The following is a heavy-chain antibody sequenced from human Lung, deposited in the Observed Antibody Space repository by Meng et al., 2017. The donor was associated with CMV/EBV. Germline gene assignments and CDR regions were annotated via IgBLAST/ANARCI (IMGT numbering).Heavy chain of an antibody. CDR2: FVNYVDT. CDR3: ASGTPGRSYCDY. Sequence: VHLLQYGPGVKKPGAPVRVSCKASGYTFGSYGICWVRQAPGQGLEWMGWFVNYVDTYPAPKFQGRVAMTTDTHTNTAFMELRSLTSDDTAVYYCASGTPGRSYCDYWGQGTLVTVSS. J-gene: IGHJ4*02. D-gene: IGHD2-15*01. CDR1: GYTFGSYG. V-gene: IGHV1-18*01.